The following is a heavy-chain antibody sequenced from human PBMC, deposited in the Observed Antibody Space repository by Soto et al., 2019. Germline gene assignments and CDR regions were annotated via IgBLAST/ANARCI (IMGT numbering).Heavy chain of an antibody. CDR1: GFTFSDYY. Sequence: GGSLRLSCAASGFTFSDYYMSWIRQAPGKGLEWVSYISSSSSYTNYADSVKGRFTISRDNAKNSLYLQMNSLRAEDTAVYYCARVAEGYCSSTSCYATLLDYWGQGTLVTVSS. V-gene: IGHV3-11*06. CDR3: ARVAEGYCSSTSCYATLLDY. D-gene: IGHD2-2*01. CDR2: ISSSSSYT. J-gene: IGHJ4*02.